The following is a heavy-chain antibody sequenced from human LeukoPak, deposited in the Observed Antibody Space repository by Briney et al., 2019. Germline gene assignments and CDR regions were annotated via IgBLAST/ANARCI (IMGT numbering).Heavy chain of an antibody. V-gene: IGHV4-34*01. D-gene: IGHD3-10*01. CDR2: INHSGST. CDR3: AGDPTGAASDY. Sequence: SETLSLTCAVYGGSFSGYYWSWIRQPPGKGLEWIGEINHSGSTSYNPSLKSRVTISVDASKNQFSLKLSSVTAADTAVYYCAGDPTGAASDYWGQGTLVTVSS. CDR1: GGSFSGYY. J-gene: IGHJ4*02.